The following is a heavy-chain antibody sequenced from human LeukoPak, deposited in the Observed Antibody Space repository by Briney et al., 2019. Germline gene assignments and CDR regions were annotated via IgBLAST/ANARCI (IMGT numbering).Heavy chain of an antibody. CDR1: AFTFSSYW. CDR2: INSVGSST. CDR3: ARGSDCSGGSCYSYWYFDL. D-gene: IGHD2-15*01. V-gene: IGHV3-74*01. J-gene: IGHJ2*01. Sequence: QPGGSLRLSCAASAFTFSSYWMHWVRQAPGKGLVWVSRINSVGSSTSYADSVKGRFTISRDNAKNTLYLQMNSLRAEDTAMYYCARGSDCSGGSCYSYWYFDLWGRGTLVTVSS.